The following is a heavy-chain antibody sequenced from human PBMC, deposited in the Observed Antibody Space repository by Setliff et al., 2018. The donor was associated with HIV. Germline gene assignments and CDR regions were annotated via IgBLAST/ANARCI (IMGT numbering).Heavy chain of an antibody. J-gene: IGHJ4*02. CDR2: IYYSGST. CDR3: ARQDSYSYRYNYFDY. Sequence: SETLSLTCAVSSGAISSSSYYWGWIRQPPGKGLEWIGSIYYSGSTYYNPSLKSRVTISVDTSKNQFSLKLSSVTAADTAVYYCARQDSYSYRYNYFDYWGQGTLVTVSS. CDR1: SGAISSSSYY. D-gene: IGHD5-18*01. V-gene: IGHV4-39*01.